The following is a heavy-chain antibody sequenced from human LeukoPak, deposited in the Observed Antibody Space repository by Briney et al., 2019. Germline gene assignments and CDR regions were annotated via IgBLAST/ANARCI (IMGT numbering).Heavy chain of an antibody. V-gene: IGHV4-61*02. CDR1: GASISSGNYY. D-gene: IGHD3-10*01. J-gene: IGHJ6*04. CDR2: IYTSGTT. CDR3: ARLRYGSGIYEDV. Sequence: PSETLSLTCTVSGASISSGNYYYTWIRQPAGKGLEWLGRIYTSGTTNYNPSLKSRVTISVDTSKNQFSLKLSSVTAADTAVYYCARLRYGSGIYEDVWGKGTTVTVSS.